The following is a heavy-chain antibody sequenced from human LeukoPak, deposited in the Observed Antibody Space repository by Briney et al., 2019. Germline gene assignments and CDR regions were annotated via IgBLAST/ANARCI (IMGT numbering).Heavy chain of an antibody. Sequence: GGSLRLSCAASGFTFSNAWMSWVRQAPGKGLEWVGRIKSKTDGGTTDYAAPVKGRFTISRDESKNTLYLQMNSLKTEDTAVYYCTTQRYCSGGSCSDYWGQGTLVTVSS. CDR3: TTQRYCSGGSCSDY. V-gene: IGHV3-15*01. J-gene: IGHJ4*02. D-gene: IGHD2-15*01. CDR2: IKSKTDGGTT. CDR1: GFTFSNAW.